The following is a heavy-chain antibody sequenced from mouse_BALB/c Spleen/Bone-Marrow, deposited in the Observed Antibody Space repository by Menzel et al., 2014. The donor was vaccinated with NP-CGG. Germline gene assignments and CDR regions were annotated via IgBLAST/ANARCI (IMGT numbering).Heavy chain of an antibody. CDR3: ARWGITLFY. CDR1: GYTFTSYW. D-gene: IGHD2-4*01. J-gene: IGHJ3*01. Sequence: SGAELGKPGASVKLSCKASGYTFTSYWMHWVKQRPGQGLEWIGEINPSNGRTNYNEKFKSKATLTVDKSSSTAYMQLSSLTSEDSAVYYCARWGITLFYWVQGTPVTVPA. CDR2: INPSNGRT. V-gene: IGHV1S81*02.